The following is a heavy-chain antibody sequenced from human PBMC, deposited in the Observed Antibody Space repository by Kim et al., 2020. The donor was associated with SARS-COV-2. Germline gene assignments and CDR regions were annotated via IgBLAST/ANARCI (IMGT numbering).Heavy chain of an antibody. D-gene: IGHD2-15*01. CDR3: AKVVVAATNWFDP. Sequence: AEPVKGRLTTSRDNSNNTLYLQMNSLRAEDTAVYYCAKVVVAATNWFDPWGQGTLVTVSS. V-gene: IGHV3-23*01. J-gene: IGHJ5*02.